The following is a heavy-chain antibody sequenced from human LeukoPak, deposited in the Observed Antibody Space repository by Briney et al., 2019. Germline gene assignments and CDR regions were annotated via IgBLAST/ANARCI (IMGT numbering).Heavy chain of an antibody. CDR2: INPSGGST. CDR3: TKSLAGYYAFAY. J-gene: IGHJ4*02. V-gene: IGHV1-46*01. D-gene: IGHD3-9*01. Sequence: ASVKVSCKASGYTFTSYYMHWVRQAPGQGLEWMGIINPSGGSTSYAQKFQGRVTMTRDTSTSTVYMELSSLRSEDTAVYYCTKSLAGYYAFAYWGQGTLVTVSS. CDR1: GYTFTSYY.